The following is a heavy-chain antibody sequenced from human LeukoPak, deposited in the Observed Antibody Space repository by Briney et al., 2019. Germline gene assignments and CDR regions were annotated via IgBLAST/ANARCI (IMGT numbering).Heavy chain of an antibody. V-gene: IGHV4-34*01. D-gene: IGHD6-13*01. CDR2: INHSGST. Sequence: SETLSLTCAVYGGSFSGYYWSWIRQPPGKGLEWIGEINHSGSTNYNPSLKSRVTMSVDTSKNQLSLKLSSVTAADTAVYYCARDRGIAAKAPFDYWGQGTLVTVSS. J-gene: IGHJ4*02. CDR3: ARDRGIAAKAPFDY. CDR1: GGSFSGYY.